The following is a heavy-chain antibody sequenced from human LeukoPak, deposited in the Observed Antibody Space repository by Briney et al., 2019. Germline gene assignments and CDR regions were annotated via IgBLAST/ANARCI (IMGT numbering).Heavy chain of an antibody. CDR2: FDPEDGET. V-gene: IGHV1-24*01. J-gene: IGHJ4*02. D-gene: IGHD6-6*01. Sequence: ASVKVSCKVSGYTLTELSMHWVRQAPGKGLEWMGGFDPEDGETIYAQKFQGRVTMTEDTSTDTAYMELSRLASDDTAVYYCAREDALYSIAEYWGQGSLVTVSS. CDR3: AREDALYSIAEY. CDR1: GYTLTELS.